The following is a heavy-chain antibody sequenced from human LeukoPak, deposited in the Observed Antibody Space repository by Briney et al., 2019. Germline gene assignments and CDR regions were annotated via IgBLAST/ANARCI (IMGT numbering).Heavy chain of an antibody. V-gene: IGHV1-46*01. Sequence: ASVKVSCRASGYTFTNFYLHWVRQAPGQGLEWMGIINTSSGTTTYAQKFQGSVAMTRDLSTSTVYMELSSLRSEDTAVYFCARDLNPQNFGMRAFDIWGQGTLVTASS. J-gene: IGHJ3*02. D-gene: IGHD3-10*01. CDR1: GYTFTNFY. CDR3: ARDLNPQNFGMRAFDI. CDR2: INTSSGTT.